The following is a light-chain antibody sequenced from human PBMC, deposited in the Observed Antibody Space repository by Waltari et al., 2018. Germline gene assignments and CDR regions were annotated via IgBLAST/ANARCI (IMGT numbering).Light chain of an antibody. Sequence: QSALTQPASVSGSPGQSITISCTGTSSDVGSSNLVSWYQQYPGKAPKLMIYEGSKRPSGVSNRFSGSKSGNTASLTISGLQAEDEADYYCCSYAGSSTFYVFGTGTKVTVL. CDR1: SSDVGSSNL. V-gene: IGLV2-23*01. CDR2: EGS. J-gene: IGLJ1*01. CDR3: CSYAGSSTFYV.